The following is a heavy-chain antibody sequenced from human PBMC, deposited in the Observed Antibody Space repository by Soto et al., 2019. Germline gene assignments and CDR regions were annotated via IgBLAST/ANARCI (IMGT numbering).Heavy chain of an antibody. D-gene: IGHD5-18*01. CDR1: GGSVSSSSYY. V-gene: IGHV4-39*01. CDR3: ARRVYRSGGLDY. Sequence: SETLSLTCTVSGGSVSSSSYYWGWIRQPPGKGLEWIGSIYYSGSTYYNPSLKSRVTISVDTSKNQFSLKLSSVTAADTAVYYCARRVYRSGGLDYWGQGTLVTVSS. CDR2: IYYSGST. J-gene: IGHJ4*02.